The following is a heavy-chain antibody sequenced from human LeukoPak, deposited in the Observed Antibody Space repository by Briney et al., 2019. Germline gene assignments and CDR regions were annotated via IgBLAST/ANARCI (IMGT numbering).Heavy chain of an antibody. J-gene: IGHJ4*02. CDR3: AASVVVTSHLSFDY. CDR2: ISSSSTI. V-gene: IGHV3-48*01. Sequence: GGSLRLSCAASGFTFSSYSMNWVRQAPGKGLEWVSYISSSSTIYYADSVKGRFTISRDNAKNSLYLQMNSLRAEDTAVYYCAASVVVTSHLSFDYWGQGTLVTVSS. D-gene: IGHD2-21*02. CDR1: GFTFSSYS.